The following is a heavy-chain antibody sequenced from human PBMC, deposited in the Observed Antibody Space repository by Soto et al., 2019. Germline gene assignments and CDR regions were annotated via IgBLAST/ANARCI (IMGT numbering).Heavy chain of an antibody. CDR3: AREVGEVDYSSSSDAFDI. D-gene: IGHD6-6*01. V-gene: IGHV4-30-4*01. Sequence: SVTLSLTCSVSGGSISSGDYYWSWVRQSPGKGLEWIAYIYYSGIIYYNPSLKSRVTMSRDTSKNQFFLNLDSVTAADTAMYYCAREVGEVDYSSSSDAFDIWGQGTMVTVS. J-gene: IGHJ3*02. CDR1: GGSISSGDYY. CDR2: IYYSGII.